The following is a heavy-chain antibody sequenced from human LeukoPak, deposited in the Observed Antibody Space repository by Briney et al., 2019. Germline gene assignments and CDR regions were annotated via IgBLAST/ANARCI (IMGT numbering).Heavy chain of an antibody. V-gene: IGHV3-7*01. CDR3: ARAPATNEWRCMDY. D-gene: IGHD2-8*02. Sequence: GGSLRLSCAASGFTFSSYWMGWVRQAPGKGLEWVANIKQDGSEKRYVDPVKGRFTISRDNAKNSLYLQMNSLRAEDTAVYYCARAPATNEWRCMDYWGQGALVTVSS. J-gene: IGHJ4*02. CDR2: IKQDGSEK. CDR1: GFTFSSYW.